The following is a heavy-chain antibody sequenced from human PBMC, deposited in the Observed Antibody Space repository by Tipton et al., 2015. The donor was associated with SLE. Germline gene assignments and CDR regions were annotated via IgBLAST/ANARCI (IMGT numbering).Heavy chain of an antibody. CDR1: GGSISSSSYY. V-gene: IGHV4-39*07. D-gene: IGHD2-15*01. CDR2: IYYSGST. Sequence: TLSLTCTVPGGSISSSSYYWGWIRQPPGKGLEWIGSIYYSGSTYYNPSLKSRVTKSVDTSKNQFSLKLSSVTAADTAVYYCARGGSGGDAFDIWGQGTMVTVSS. J-gene: IGHJ3*02. CDR3: ARGGSGGDAFDI.